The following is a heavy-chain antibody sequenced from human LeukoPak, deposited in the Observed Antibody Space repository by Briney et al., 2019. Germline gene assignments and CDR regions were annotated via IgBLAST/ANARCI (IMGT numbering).Heavy chain of an antibody. CDR3: ARGGSGSYYGYNWFDP. V-gene: IGHV5-10-1*01. J-gene: IGHJ5*02. CDR1: GYRFTSYW. CDR2: IDPSESYT. Sequence: GGALKISLKGSGYRFTSYWISWGRQMPGKGVGGMGRIDPSESYTNYSPSFQGHVTISADKSISTAYLQWSSLKASDTAMYYCARGGSGSYYGYNWFDPWGQGTLVTVSS. D-gene: IGHD3-10*01.